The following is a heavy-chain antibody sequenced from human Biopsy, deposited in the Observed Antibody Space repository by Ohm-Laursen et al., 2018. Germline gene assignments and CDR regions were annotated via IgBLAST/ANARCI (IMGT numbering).Heavy chain of an antibody. Sequence: SLRLSCTASGFTFATYGMSWVRQAPGKGLEWVSTISGNSDIIYDTDSVKGRFIISRDNSKNTLYLQMNSLRADDTAVYYCALAAAQTVTHFDYWGQGTLVTVSS. CDR1: GFTFATYG. V-gene: IGHV3-23*01. CDR2: ISGNSDII. J-gene: IGHJ4*02. D-gene: IGHD4-17*01. CDR3: ALAAAQTVTHFDY.